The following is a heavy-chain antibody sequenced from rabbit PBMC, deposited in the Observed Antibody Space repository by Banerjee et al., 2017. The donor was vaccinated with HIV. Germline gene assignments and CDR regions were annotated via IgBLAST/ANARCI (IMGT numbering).Heavy chain of an antibody. CDR3: ARDLAGVIGWNFNL. CDR2: IETASSTSTYT. CDR1: GFDLSSYYY. Sequence: QSLEESGGDLVKPGASLTLTCKASGFDLSSYYYICWVRQAPGKGLEWIACIETASSTSTYTYYANWAKGRFTISKTSSTTVTLQMTSLTAADTATYFCARDLAGVIGWNFNLWGQGTLVTVS. J-gene: IGHJ4*01. D-gene: IGHD4-1*01. V-gene: IGHV1S40*01.